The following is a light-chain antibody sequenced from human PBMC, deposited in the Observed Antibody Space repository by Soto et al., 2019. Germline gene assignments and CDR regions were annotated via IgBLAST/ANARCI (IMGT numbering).Light chain of an antibody. CDR1: QSVGNK. CDR3: QQYNIWRSIT. CDR2: DIS. V-gene: IGKV3-15*01. J-gene: IGKJ5*01. Sequence: ETVLTQAPPTLSVSPGERDTLSCRASQSVGNKVAWYQHKPGQTPRLIIYDISTRAAGVPARFSGSGYGTDFTLTISSLQSEDFAVYYCQQYNIWRSITVGQGTRLEIK.